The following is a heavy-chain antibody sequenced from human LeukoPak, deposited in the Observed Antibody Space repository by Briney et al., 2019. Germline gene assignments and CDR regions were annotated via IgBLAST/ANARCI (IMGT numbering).Heavy chain of an antibody. D-gene: IGHD3-22*01. CDR1: GYTLTELC. Sequence: ASVKVSCKVSGYTLTELCMHWVRQAPGKGLEWMGGFDPEDGETIYAQKVKGRVTMTEDTSTDTAYMELSSLRSEDTAVYYCATKGRGGITMILYGMDVWGQGTTVTVSS. J-gene: IGHJ6*02. V-gene: IGHV1-24*01. CDR2: FDPEDGET. CDR3: ATKGRGGITMILYGMDV.